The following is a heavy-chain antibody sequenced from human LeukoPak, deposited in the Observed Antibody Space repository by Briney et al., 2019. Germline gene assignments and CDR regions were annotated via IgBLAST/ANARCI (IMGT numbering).Heavy chain of an antibody. J-gene: IGHJ4*02. CDR3: AKGGPLYCSGVSCYPHY. V-gene: IGHV3-23*01. CDR1: GFTFSSYA. CDR2: ISGSGVDT. D-gene: IGHD2-15*01. Sequence: PGGSLRLSCAASGFTFSSYAMSWVRQAPGKGLEWVSVISGSGVDTYYADSVKGRFTISRDNSKNTVYLQMSSLRAEDTALYYCAKGGPLYCSGVSCYPHYWGQGTLVTVSS.